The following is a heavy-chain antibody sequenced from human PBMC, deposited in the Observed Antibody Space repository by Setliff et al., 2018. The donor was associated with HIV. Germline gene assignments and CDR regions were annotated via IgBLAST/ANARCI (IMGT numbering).Heavy chain of an antibody. V-gene: IGHV5-51*01. CDR3: ARGRTPSYGGDYRDTFDI. CDR2: IYPEDSNI. D-gene: IGHD4-17*01. J-gene: IGHJ3*02. CDR1: DYTFTTYW. Sequence: GESLKISCKAVDYTFTTYWIGWVRQMPGEGLEWMGIIYPEDSNIKYNPSFQNQVTISADKSISTAYLQVHNLKASDTATYYCARGRTPSYGGDYRDTFDIWGPGTKVTVSS.